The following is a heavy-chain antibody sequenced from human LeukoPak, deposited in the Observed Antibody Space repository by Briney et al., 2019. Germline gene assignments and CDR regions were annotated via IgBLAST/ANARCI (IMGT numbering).Heavy chain of an antibody. Sequence: ASVKVSCKTSGYPFSDYYIHWIRQASGQGLESMGWINPKNGDTKYAQRSQGRLTISMDTSIGTVYMELSSLRYDDTAVYYCARLSVLWGQGTLATVSS. D-gene: IGHD3-16*02. CDR2: INPKNGDT. CDR1: GYPFSDYY. CDR3: ARLSVL. J-gene: IGHJ4*02. V-gene: IGHV1-2*02.